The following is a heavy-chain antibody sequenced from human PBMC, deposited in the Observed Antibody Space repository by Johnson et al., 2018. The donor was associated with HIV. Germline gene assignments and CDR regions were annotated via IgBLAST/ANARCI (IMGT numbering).Heavy chain of an antibody. CDR2: IYSGGST. J-gene: IGHJ3*02. Sequence: VQLVESGGGLVQPGGSLRLSCAASGFTVSSNYMSWVRQAPGKGLEWVSVIYSGGSTYYADSVKGRFTISRDNSKNTLYLQMNSLRAEDTAVYYCAKVNRPNSGSWVDDAFDIWGQGTMVTVSS. V-gene: IGHV3-66*01. D-gene: IGHD1-26*01. CDR1: GFTVSSNY. CDR3: AKVNRPNSGSWVDDAFDI.